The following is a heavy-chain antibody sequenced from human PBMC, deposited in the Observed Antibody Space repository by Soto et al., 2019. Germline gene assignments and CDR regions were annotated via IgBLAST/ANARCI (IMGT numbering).Heavy chain of an antibody. CDR1: VFTFSSYA. CDR3: AKFTMLVPPDYFDY. D-gene: IGHD3-22*01. J-gene: IGHJ4*02. CDR2: ISGSGGST. V-gene: IGHV3-23*01. Sequence: PVGSLRLSCASSVFTFSSYAMSWVRQAPGKGLEWVSAISGSGGSTYYADSVKGRFTISRDNSKNTLYLQMNSLRAEDTAVYYCAKFTMLVPPDYFDYWGQGTLVTVSS.